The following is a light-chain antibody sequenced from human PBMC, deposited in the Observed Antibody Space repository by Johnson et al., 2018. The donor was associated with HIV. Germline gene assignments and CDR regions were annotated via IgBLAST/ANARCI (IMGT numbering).Light chain of an antibody. CDR1: SSNIGNNY. Sequence: QSVLTQPPSVSAAPGQKVTISCSGSSSNIGNNYVSWSQQLPGTAPKLLIYDNNKRPSGIPDRFSGSKSGTSATLAITGLPTGAEADYYCRTWDSGLDAYVFGTGTKVTVL. V-gene: IGLV1-51*01. CDR2: DNN. CDR3: RTWDSGLDAYV. J-gene: IGLJ1*01.